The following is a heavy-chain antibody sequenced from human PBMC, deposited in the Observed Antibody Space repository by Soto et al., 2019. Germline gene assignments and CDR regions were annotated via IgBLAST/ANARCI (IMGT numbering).Heavy chain of an antibody. J-gene: IGHJ4*02. CDR2: FVPEDGET. V-gene: IGHV1-24*01. Sequence: ASVKVSCTVSGYTFTELSMHWVRQAPGKRLEWMGWFVPEDGETDYAQKFQGRVTMTEDTSTDTAYMELSSLRSEDTAVYYCARHNPADNWNYDYWGQGALVTVSS. D-gene: IGHD1-7*01. CDR3: ARHNPADNWNYDY. CDR1: GYTFTELS.